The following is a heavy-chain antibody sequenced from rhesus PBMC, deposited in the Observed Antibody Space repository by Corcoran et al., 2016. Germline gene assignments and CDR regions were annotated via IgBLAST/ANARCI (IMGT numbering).Heavy chain of an antibody. V-gene: IGHV3-134*01. CDR2: ISWNSGTI. Sequence: EVQLVESGGGLVQPGGSLRLSCAASGFTFDDYAMSWVRQAPGKGMEWVSRISWNSGTIYYADSVKGRFTLSRDNAKNSLFLQMDRLRPEDTAVYYCTAEGGYSYSLDYWGPGVLVTVSS. J-gene: IGHJ4*01. CDR3: TAEGGYSYSLDY. D-gene: IGHD5-12*01. CDR1: GFTFDDYA.